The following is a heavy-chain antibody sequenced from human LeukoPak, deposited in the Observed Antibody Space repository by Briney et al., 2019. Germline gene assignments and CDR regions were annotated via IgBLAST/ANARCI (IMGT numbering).Heavy chain of an antibody. CDR3: ARDVVVVPAATLDYYYYMDV. D-gene: IGHD2-2*01. J-gene: IGHJ6*03. CDR1: GGSFSGYY. V-gene: IGHV4-34*01. Sequence: KASETLSLTCAVYGGSFSGYYWSWIRQPPGKGLEWIGEINHSGSTNYNPSLKSRVTISVDTSKNQFSLKLSSVTAADTAVYYCARDVVVVPAATLDYYYYMDVWGKGTTVTISS. CDR2: INHSGST.